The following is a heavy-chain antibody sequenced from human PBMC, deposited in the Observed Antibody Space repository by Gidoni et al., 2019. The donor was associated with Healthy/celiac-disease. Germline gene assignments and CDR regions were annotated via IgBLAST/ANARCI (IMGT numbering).Heavy chain of an antibody. CDR2: ISWNSGSI. Sequence: EVQLVESGGGLVQPGRSLRLSCAASGFTFADYAMHWVRQAPGKGLGWVSGISWNSGSIGYADSVKGRFTISRDNAKNSLYLQMNSLRAEDTALYYCAKARRDIVLMVYAGGGMDVWGQGTTVTVSS. D-gene: IGHD2-8*01. J-gene: IGHJ6*02. V-gene: IGHV3-9*01. CDR1: GFTFADYA. CDR3: AKARRDIVLMVYAGGGMDV.